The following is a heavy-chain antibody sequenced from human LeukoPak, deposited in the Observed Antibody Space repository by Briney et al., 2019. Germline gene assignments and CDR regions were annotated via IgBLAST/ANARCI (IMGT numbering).Heavy chain of an antibody. CDR1: GITFSSYG. J-gene: IGHJ5*02. CDR3: AREGQQLAMSSWFDP. Sequence: AGGSLRLSCAASGITFSSYGMSWVRQTPGKGLEWIGSIYYRGSTYYNPSLKSRVTISVDTSKNQFSLKLSSVTAADTAVYYCAREGQQLAMSSWFDPWGQGTLVTVSS. V-gene: IGHV4-39*07. CDR2: IYYRGST. D-gene: IGHD6-13*01.